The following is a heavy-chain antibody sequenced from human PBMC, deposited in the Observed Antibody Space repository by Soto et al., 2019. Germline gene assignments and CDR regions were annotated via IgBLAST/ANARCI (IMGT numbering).Heavy chain of an antibody. D-gene: IGHD2-15*01. CDR1: AGAFSSYA. CDR3: ARDSCSGGSCYNFDY. J-gene: IGHJ4*02. V-gene: IGHV1-69*13. CDR2: IIPIFGTA. Sequence: GXSVKVSWRASAGAFSSYAISWVRQAPGQGLEWMGGIIPIFGTANYAQNFQGRVTITADESTSTAYMELSSLRSEDTAVYYCARDSCSGGSCYNFDYWGQGTLVTVSS.